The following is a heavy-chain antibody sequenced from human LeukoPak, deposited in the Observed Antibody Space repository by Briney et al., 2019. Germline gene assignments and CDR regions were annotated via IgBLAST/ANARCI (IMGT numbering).Heavy chain of an antibody. D-gene: IGHD1-26*01. CDR1: GFTFSSFW. V-gene: IGHV3-7*04. Sequence: WGSPRLSCAAAGFTFSSFWIRWGRQAPGKGLGWVANIKQDGSEKFYVDSVKGRFTISRDNDKNSLCLQMNSLRAEDTAVYYCARAVGATHFDYWGQGILVTVSS. CDR3: ARAVGATHFDY. CDR2: IKQDGSEK. J-gene: IGHJ4*02.